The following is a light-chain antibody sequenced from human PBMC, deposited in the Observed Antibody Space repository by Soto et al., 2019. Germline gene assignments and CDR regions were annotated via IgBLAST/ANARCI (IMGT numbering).Light chain of an antibody. CDR2: GAS. Sequence: DIVLTQSPVTVSVSPGERATLSCRASQSVSTNLAWYQHKLGQAPRLLIYGASTRVTSIPARFSGSGSGTDFTLTINYLKSEDFGTYYCQHYNNRVPPVTFGGGTKVEIK. V-gene: IGKV3-15*01. CDR1: QSVSTN. CDR3: QHYNNRVPPVT. J-gene: IGKJ4*02.